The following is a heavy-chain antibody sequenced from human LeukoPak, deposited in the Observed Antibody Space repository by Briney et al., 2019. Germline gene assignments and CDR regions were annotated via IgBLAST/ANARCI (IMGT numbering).Heavy chain of an antibody. D-gene: IGHD5-24*01. CDR3: ARTNRYVENFDY. J-gene: IGHJ4*02. V-gene: IGHV4-39*01. CDR1: GGSISSSSYY. CDR2: ISYSGST. Sequence: SETLSLTCSVSGGSISSSSYYWGWIRQPPGKGLEWIGSISYSGSTYYNPSLKSRVTISVDTSKNQFSLELSSVTAADTAVYYCARTNRYVENFDYWGQGSLVTVSS.